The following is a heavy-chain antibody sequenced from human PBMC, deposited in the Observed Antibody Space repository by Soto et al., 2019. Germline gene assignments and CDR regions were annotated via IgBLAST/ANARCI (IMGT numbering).Heavy chain of an antibody. Sequence: QVQLVESGGGLVKPGGSLRLSCAASGFTFSDDYMSWIRQAPGKGLEWVSYISGSGSTKYYADSVKGRFTVSRDNAKNSMDLQMNSLRAEDTAVAFCARQLARTGDYWGQGTLVTVSS. CDR1: GFTFSDDY. CDR2: ISGSGSTK. J-gene: IGHJ4*02. V-gene: IGHV3-11*01. D-gene: IGHD6-13*01. CDR3: ARQLARTGDY.